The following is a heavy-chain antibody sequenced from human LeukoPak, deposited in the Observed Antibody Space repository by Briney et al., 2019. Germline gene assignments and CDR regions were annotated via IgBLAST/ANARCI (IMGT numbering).Heavy chain of an antibody. J-gene: IGHJ5*02. D-gene: IGHD3-10*01. Sequence: GGSLRFSCAATGFRFSDYYMSWIRQAPGKGLEWVAYISSTGNSIFYADSVKGRFTISRDHAKNSLSLQLNSLRAEDTAVYYCAKGGIRYGYWFDHWGQGTLVTVSS. CDR2: ISSTGNSI. CDR1: GFRFSDYY. V-gene: IGHV3-11*01. CDR3: AKGGIRYGYWFDH.